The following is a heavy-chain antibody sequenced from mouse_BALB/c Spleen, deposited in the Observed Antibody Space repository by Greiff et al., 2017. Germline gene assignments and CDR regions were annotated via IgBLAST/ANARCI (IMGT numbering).Heavy chain of an antibody. V-gene: IGHV1-5*01. Sequence: VQLQQSGTVLARPGASVKMSCKASGYSFTSYWMHWVKQRPGQGLEWIGAIYPGNSDTSYNQKFKGKAKLTAVTSASTAYMELSSLTNEDSAVYYCTKAPLYYGSSIFDYWGQGTTLTVSS. CDR2: IYPGNSDT. J-gene: IGHJ2*01. D-gene: IGHD1-1*01. CDR1: GYSFTSYW. CDR3: TKAPLYYGSSIFDY.